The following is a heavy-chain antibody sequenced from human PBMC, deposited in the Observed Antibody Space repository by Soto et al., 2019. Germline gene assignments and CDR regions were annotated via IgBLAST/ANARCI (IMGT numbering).Heavy chain of an antibody. CDR2: ISSSGSTI. CDR1: GFTFSSYE. Sequence: GGSLRLSCAASGFTFSSYEMNWVRQAPGKGLEWVSYISSSGSTIYYADSVKGRFTISRDNAKNSLYLQMNSLRAEDTAVYYCARDLYIGLYYYYGMDVWGQGTTVTVSS. CDR3: ARDLYIGLYYYYGMDV. V-gene: IGHV3-48*03. D-gene: IGHD2-8*01. J-gene: IGHJ6*02.